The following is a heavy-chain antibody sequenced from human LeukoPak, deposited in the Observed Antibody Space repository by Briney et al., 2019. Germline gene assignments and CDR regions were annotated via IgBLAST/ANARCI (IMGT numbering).Heavy chain of an antibody. CDR3: ARERSSSWYRSWFDP. CDR2: IYYSGRT. V-gene: IGHV4-59*11. D-gene: IGHD6-13*01. CDR1: GGSISSHY. J-gene: IGHJ5*02. Sequence: SETLSLTCTVSGGSISSHYWSWIRQPPGKGLEWIGYIYYSGRTNYNPSLKSRVTISVDTSKNQFSLKLSSVTAADTAVYYCARERSSSWYRSWFDPWGQGTLVTVSS.